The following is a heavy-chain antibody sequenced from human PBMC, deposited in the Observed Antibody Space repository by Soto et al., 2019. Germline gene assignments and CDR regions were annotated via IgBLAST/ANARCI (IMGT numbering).Heavy chain of an antibody. J-gene: IGHJ4*02. V-gene: IGHV4-34*01. CDR2: INHSGSS. Sequence: PSETLSLTSAVSGGSFSGYIWPWIRQTPWKGLQWIGQINHSGSSIYNPSLKNRVTISTMSNNKFSLELSSVTAADTAVYYCTRGLFSGSSYSGSWYYFDSWGQGTMVTVSS. CDR3: TRGLFSGSSYSGSWYYFDS. D-gene: IGHD1-26*01. CDR1: GGSFSGYI.